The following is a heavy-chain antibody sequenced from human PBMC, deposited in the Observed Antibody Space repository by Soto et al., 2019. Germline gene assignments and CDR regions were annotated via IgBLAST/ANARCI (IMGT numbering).Heavy chain of an antibody. CDR2: IWYDGSNK. V-gene: IGHV3-33*01. D-gene: IGHD2-21*02. CDR1: GFTFSSYG. CDR3: AREGGGNSAGDAFDI. Sequence: QVQLVESGGGVVQPGRSLRLSCAASGFTFSSYGMHWVRQAPGKGLEWVAVIWYDGSNKYYADSVKGRFTISRDNSKNTLYLQMNSLRAEDTAVYYCAREGGGNSAGDAFDIWGQGTMVTVSS. J-gene: IGHJ3*02.